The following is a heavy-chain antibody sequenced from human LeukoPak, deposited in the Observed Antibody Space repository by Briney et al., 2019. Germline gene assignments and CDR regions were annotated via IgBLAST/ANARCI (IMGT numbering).Heavy chain of an antibody. CDR2: INHSGST. V-gene: IGHV4-34*01. CDR3: ARDRPGLGWFDP. D-gene: IGHD3-9*01. CDR1: GGSFSGYY. J-gene: IGHJ5*02. Sequence: SETLSLTCAVYGGSFSGYYWSWIRQPPGKGLEWIGEINHSGSTYYNPSLKSRVTISVDTSKNQFSLKLSSVTAADTAEYYCARDRPGLGWFDPWGQGTLVTVSS.